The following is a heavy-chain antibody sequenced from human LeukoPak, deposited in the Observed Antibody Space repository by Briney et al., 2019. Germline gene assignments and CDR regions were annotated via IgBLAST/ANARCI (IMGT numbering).Heavy chain of an antibody. J-gene: IGHJ4*03. CDR2: TSDSGHT. Sequence: KPSETLSLTCTVSGGSIRNYYWNWIRQPPGKGPEWIGYTSDSGHTDYNPSLKSRVTISVDLSKNQFSLELTSATAADTAVYYCARWYSHGRYFDYWGPGALVTVSS. CDR3: ARWYSHGRYFDY. CDR1: GGSIRNYY. V-gene: IGHV4-59*01. D-gene: IGHD1-26*01.